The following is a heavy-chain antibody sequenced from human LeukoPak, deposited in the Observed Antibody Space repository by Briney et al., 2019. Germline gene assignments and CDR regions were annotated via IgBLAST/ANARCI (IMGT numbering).Heavy chain of an antibody. J-gene: IGHJ4*02. V-gene: IGHV3-15*05. CDR1: GFTSTSAW. D-gene: IGHD3-3*01. CDR2: IKSNLDGGTT. CDR3: TTDFSHFDFSSGYYSY. Sequence: PGGSLRLSCAASGFTSTSAWMVWVRQAPGKGLEWVGRIKSNLDGGTTDFAAPVKGRFSISRDDLARNLYLQMNNLKAGDTGVYYCTTDFSHFDFSSGYYSYWGQGSLVTVSS.